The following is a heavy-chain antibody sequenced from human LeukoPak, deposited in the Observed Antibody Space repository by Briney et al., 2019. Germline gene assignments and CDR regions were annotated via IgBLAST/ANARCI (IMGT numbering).Heavy chain of an antibody. CDR1: RFTFSSYS. J-gene: IGHJ4*02. Sequence: GGSLRLSCAASRFTFSSYSMNWVRQAQGKGLEWVSSISSSSSYIYYTDSGKGRLTMSRDNAKNSLYLQMNSLRAEDTAVYYCASFRGHSYGPMGFDYWGQGTLVTVSS. D-gene: IGHD5-18*01. CDR2: ISSSSSYI. V-gene: IGHV3-21*01. CDR3: ASFRGHSYGPMGFDY.